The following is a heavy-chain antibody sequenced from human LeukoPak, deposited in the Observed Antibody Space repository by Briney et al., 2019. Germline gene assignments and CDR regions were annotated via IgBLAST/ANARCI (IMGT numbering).Heavy chain of an antibody. CDR1: GFTFGSHA. CDR3: GKTTVGYSSGQKPAWPVDF. J-gene: IGHJ4*02. V-gene: IGHV3-23*01. Sequence: GGSLRLSCEASGFTFGSHAMCWVRQAPGKGPEWVAGIFGSGGSPHYADSVKGRFTISRDNPRNTVYLQINSLRDDDTAVYYCGKTTVGYSSGQKPAWPVDFWGQGTLVTVSS. CDR2: IFGSGGSP. D-gene: IGHD5-18*01.